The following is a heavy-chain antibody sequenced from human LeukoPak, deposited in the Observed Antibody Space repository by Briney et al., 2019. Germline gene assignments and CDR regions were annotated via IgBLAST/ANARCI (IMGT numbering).Heavy chain of an antibody. V-gene: IGHV3-74*01. Sequence: GGSLRLSCAASGFTFSSYCMHWVRQAPGKGLVWVSRINSDGSSTSYADSVKGRFTISGDNAKNTLYLQMNSLRAEDTAVYYCARVLYCTNGVCYWHYYYMDVWGKGTTVTVSS. CDR3: ARVLYCTNGVCYWHYYYMDV. J-gene: IGHJ6*03. CDR2: INSDGSST. D-gene: IGHD2-8*01. CDR1: GFTFSSYC.